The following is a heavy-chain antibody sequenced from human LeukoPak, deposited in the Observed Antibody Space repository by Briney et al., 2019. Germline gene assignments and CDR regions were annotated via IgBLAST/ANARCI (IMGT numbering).Heavy chain of an antibody. V-gene: IGHV3-48*01. CDR2: ISSSSSTI. CDR3: ARIRHGDYFDY. J-gene: IGHJ4*02. Sequence: PGGSLRLSCAASGFTFRSYSMNWVRQAPGKGLEWVSYISSSSSTIYYADSVKGRFTISRDNAKNSLYLQMNSLRAEDTAVYYCARIRHGDYFDYWGQGTLVTVSS. CDR1: GFTFRSYS. D-gene: IGHD4-17*01.